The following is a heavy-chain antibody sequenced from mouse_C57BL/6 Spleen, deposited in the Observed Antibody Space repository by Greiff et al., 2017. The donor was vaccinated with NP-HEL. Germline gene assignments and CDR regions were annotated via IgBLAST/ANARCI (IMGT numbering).Heavy chain of an antibody. Sequence: VQLQQSGAELVRPGTSVKVSCKASGYAFTNYLIEWVKQRPGQGLEWIGVINPGSGGTNYNEKFKGKATLTADKSSSTAYMQLSSLTSEDSAVFFCARGSYDYWGQGTTLTVSS. CDR3: ARGSYDY. V-gene: IGHV1-54*01. J-gene: IGHJ2*01. D-gene: IGHD1-1*02. CDR1: GYAFTNYL. CDR2: INPGSGGT.